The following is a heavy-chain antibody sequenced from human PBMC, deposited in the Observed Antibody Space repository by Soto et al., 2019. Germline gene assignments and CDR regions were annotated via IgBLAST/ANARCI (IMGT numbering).Heavy chain of an antibody. D-gene: IGHD2-21*01. Sequence: QVQLQESGPGLVKPSQTLSLTCTVSGGSISDGAYYWSWIRQPPGKGLEWIGHIYNSGNTYNNPSRRSRLTISLDTSKSQFSLNLNSVTAANSAVDYCASGMSGDKVDQWGQGTLVTVSS. CDR3: ASGMSGDKVDQ. CDR1: GGSISDGAYY. CDR2: IYNSGNT. V-gene: IGHV4-30-4*01. J-gene: IGHJ4*02.